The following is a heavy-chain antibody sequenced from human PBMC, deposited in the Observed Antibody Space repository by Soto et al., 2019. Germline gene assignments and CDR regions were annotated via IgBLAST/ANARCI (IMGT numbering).Heavy chain of an antibody. V-gene: IGHV3-21*01. CDR1: GFTFSSYS. Sequence: PGGSLRLSCAASGFTFSSYSMNWVRQAPGKWLEWVSSISRSAGNTYYADSVKGRFTISRDNAKNSMYLQMNSLRAEDTAVYYCARDQVPGLDAFDMWGEGXMVTVSS. CDR2: ISRSAGNT. J-gene: IGHJ3*02. CDR3: ARDQVPGLDAFDM.